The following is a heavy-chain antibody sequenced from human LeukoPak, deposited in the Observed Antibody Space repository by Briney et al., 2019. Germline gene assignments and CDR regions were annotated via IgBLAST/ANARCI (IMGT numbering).Heavy chain of an antibody. J-gene: IGHJ6*03. V-gene: IGHV1-2*02. CDR1: GYTFTDYY. CDR2: INPNSGGT. Sequence: ASVKVSCKAFGYTFTDYYMHWVRQAPGQGLEWMGWINPNSGGTSYAQKFQGRVTMTRDTSSNTAYMELSILISDDTAVYYCARDYGDYAIGYYYYSYMDVWGKGTTVTVSS. D-gene: IGHD4-17*01. CDR3: ARDYGDYAIGYYYYSYMDV.